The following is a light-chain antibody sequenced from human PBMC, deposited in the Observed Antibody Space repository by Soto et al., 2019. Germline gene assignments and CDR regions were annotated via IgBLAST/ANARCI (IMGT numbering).Light chain of an antibody. Sequence: EIVMTQSPATLSVSPGERATLSCRASQSVSSNLAWYQQKPGQAARLLIYGASTSATGIPARFSGSGSGTEFTLAISSLQSEDFAVYYCQQYNNWPPMYTFGQGTKLEIK. CDR1: QSVSSN. CDR3: QQYNNWPPMYT. CDR2: GAS. V-gene: IGKV3-15*01. J-gene: IGKJ2*01.